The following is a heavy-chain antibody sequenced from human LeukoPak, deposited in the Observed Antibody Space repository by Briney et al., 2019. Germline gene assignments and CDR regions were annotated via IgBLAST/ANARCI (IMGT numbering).Heavy chain of an antibody. CDR3: TREGSSSWFPYYFDY. CDR2: IRSKAYGGTT. J-gene: IGHJ4*02. V-gene: IGHV3-49*04. CDR1: GFTFGDYA. Sequence: GGSLRLSCTASGFTFGDYAMSWVRQAPGKGLEWVGFIRSKAYGGTTEYAASVKGRFTISRDDSKSIAYLQMNSLKTEDTAVYYCTREGSSSWFPYYFDYWGQGTLVTVSS. D-gene: IGHD6-13*01.